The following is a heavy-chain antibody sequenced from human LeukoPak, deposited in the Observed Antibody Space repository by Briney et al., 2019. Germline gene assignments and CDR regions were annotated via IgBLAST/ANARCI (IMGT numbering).Heavy chain of an antibody. Sequence: GGSLRLSCAASGFTFSSYSMNWVRQAPGKGLEWVAVISYDGSNKYYADSVKGRFTISRDNSKNTLYLQMNSLRAEDTAVYYCARYDYGGNFYYYYYYGMDVWGQGTTVTVSS. CDR3: ARYDYGGNFYYYYYYGMDV. CDR2: ISYDGSNK. CDR1: GFTFSSYS. V-gene: IGHV3-30*03. J-gene: IGHJ6*02. D-gene: IGHD4-23*01.